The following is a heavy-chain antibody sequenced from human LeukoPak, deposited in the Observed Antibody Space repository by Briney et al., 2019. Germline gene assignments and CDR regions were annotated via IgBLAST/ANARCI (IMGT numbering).Heavy chain of an antibody. CDR2: ISGSGGST. CDR3: AKEQCSIGLNWFDP. J-gene: IGHJ5*02. CDR1: GLTFSSYA. V-gene: IGHV3-23*01. D-gene: IGHD3-3*02. Sequence: GGSLRLSCAASGLTFSSYAMSWVRHTPGKGLEWVSAISGSGGSTYYGDSVKGRFTISRDNSKNTLYLQMNSLGAEDTAVYYCAKEQCSIGLNWFDPWGQGTLVTVSS.